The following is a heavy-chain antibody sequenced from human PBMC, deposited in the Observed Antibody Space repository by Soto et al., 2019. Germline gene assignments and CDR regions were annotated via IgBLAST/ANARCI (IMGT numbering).Heavy chain of an antibody. CDR3: AKDVWWSSV. CDR2: ISADGGST. V-gene: IGHV3-23*01. CDR1: GFTFNSRA. J-gene: IGHJ4*02. D-gene: IGHD2-21*01. Sequence: EERLLESGGGLVQPGGSLRLSCAASGFTFNSRAMNWVRQAPGKGLEWVSAISADGGSTWYADSVKGRFTISIDNSRNTLHLQMGSLRTEDTAIYYCAKDVWWSSVWGQGTLVTVSS.